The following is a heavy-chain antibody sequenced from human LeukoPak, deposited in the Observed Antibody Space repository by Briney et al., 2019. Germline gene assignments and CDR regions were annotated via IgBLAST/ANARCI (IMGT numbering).Heavy chain of an antibody. CDR1: GASLRNSYY. CDR3: TSLHGMGIRAPLWDY. V-gene: IGHV4-38-2*02. Sequence: SQTLSLTCSVYGASLRNSYYWGWIRPSPGKGLEWIGSIYHDGTTYYNAPLKSRVTMSVDTSKNQFSLKMTSVTAADTAVYYCTSLHGMGIRAPLWDYWGQGNLVTVSS. D-gene: IGHD3-10*01. CDR2: IYHDGTT. J-gene: IGHJ4*02.